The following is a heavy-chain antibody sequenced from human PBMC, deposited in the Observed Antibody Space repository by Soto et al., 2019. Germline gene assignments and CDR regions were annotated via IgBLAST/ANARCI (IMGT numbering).Heavy chain of an antibody. CDR2: IYNKGST. CDR3: ARHHCTGGSCYYRADFDY. D-gene: IGHD2-15*01. CDR1: GGSISSYH. V-gene: IGHV4-59*08. Sequence: QVQLQGSGPGLVKPSETLSLTCTVSGGSISSYHWSWIRQPPGKALEWIGYIYNKGSTNYNPSLKSRVTISVDTSKNQFSLKLSSVTAADPAVYYCARHHCTGGSCYYRADFDYWGQGTLVTVSS. J-gene: IGHJ4*02.